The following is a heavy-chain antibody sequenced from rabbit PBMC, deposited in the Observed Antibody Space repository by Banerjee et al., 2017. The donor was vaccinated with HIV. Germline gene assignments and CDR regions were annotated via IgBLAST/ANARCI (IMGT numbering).Heavy chain of an antibody. CDR3: ARDADYSNGLDYLDL. V-gene: IGHV1S40*01. CDR1: GFTISSSYY. Sequence: QSLEESGGDLVKPGASLTLTCTASGFTISSSYYMCWVRQAPGKGLEWIGCIYAGSGSTWYASWAKGRFTISKTSSTTVTLQMTSLTAADTATYFCARDADYSNGLDYLDLWGPGTLVTVS. CDR2: IYAGSGST. D-gene: IGHD4-1*01. J-gene: IGHJ3*01.